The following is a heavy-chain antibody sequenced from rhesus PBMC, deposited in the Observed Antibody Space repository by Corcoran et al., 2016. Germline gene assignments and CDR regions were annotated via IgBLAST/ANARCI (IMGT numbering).Heavy chain of an antibody. D-gene: IGHD4-35*01. CDR1: GASISSNY. CDR2: IIGSGGNT. J-gene: IGHJ4*01. CDR3: ARYYGNYGPYYFDY. Sequence: QVQLQESGPGLVKPSETLPLTCSVSGASISSNYWHWIRPPPRQALEWIGRIIGSGGNTDYNPSLKSRVTISIDTSKNQFSLKLSSVTAADTAVYYCARYYGNYGPYYFDYWGQGVLVTVSS. V-gene: IGHV4S6*01.